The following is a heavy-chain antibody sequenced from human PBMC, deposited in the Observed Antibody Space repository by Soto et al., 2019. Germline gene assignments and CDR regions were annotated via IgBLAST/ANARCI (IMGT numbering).Heavy chain of an antibody. CDR2: IIPIFGTA. CDR1: GGTFSSCA. V-gene: IGHV1-69*13. CDR3: ARVEWDSSSWYYYYGMDV. J-gene: IGHJ6*02. Sequence: GASVKVSCKASGGTFSSCAISWVRQAPGQGLEWMGGIIPIFGTANYAQKFQGRVTITADESTSTAYMELSSLRSEDTAVYYCARVEWDSSSWYYYYGMDVWGQGTTVTVSS. D-gene: IGHD6-13*01.